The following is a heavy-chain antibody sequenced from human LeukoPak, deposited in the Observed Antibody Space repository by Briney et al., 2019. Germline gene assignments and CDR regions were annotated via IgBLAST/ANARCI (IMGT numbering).Heavy chain of an antibody. Sequence: GGSLRLSCAASGFTFDDYTMHWVRQAPGKGLEWVSLISWDGGSTYYADSVKGRFTISRDNSKNSLYLQMNSLRTEDTALYYCAKVFSAAVPPDPNVRGPPVLGDAFDIWGQGTMVTVSS. CDR3: AKVFSAAVPPDPNVRGPPVLGDAFDI. CDR2: ISWDGGST. V-gene: IGHV3-43*01. J-gene: IGHJ3*02. CDR1: GFTFDDYT. D-gene: IGHD1-1*01.